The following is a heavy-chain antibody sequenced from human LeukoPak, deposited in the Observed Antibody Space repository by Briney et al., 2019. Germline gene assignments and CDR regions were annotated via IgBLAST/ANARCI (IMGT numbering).Heavy chain of an antibody. CDR2: IYYSGST. CDR1: GGSISSSSYY. J-gene: IGHJ4*02. V-gene: IGHV4-39*07. D-gene: IGHD6-19*01. CDR3: ARDPFPRIAVAGTY. Sequence: SETLSLTCTVSGGSISSSSYYWGWIRQPPGKGLEWIGSIYYSGSTYYNPSLKSRVTISVDTSKNQFSLKLSSVTAADTAVYYCARDPFPRIAVAGTYWGQGTLVTVSS.